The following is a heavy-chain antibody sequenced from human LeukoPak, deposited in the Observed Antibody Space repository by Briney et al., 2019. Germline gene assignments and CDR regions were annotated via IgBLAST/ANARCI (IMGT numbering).Heavy chain of an antibody. Sequence: PSETLSLICTVSGGSVSSGSYYWSWIRQPPGKGLEWIGYIYYSGSTNYNPSLKSRVTISVDTSKNQFSLKLSSVTAADTAVYYCARDGGVYYGSGSYIYPWGQGTLVTVSS. D-gene: IGHD3-10*01. CDR2: IYYSGST. V-gene: IGHV4-61*01. CDR1: GGSVSSGSYY. CDR3: ARDGGVYYGSGSYIYP. J-gene: IGHJ5*02.